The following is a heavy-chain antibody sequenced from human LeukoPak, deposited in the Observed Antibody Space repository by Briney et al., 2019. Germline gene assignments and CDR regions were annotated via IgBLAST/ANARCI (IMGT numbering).Heavy chain of an antibody. V-gene: IGHV1-8*01. Sequence: ASVKASCKASGYTFTSYDINWVRQATGQGLEWMGWMNPNSGNTGYAQKFQGRVTMTRNTSISTAYMELSSLRSEDTAVYYCARGSSCRTSCYRDFDYWGQGPLVTVSS. CDR3: ARGSSCRTSCYRDFDY. J-gene: IGHJ4*02. CDR1: GYTFTSYD. CDR2: MNPNSGNT. D-gene: IGHD2-2*02.